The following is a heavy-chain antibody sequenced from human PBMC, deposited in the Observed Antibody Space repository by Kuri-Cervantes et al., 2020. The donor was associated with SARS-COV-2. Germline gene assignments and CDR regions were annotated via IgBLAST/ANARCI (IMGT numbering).Heavy chain of an antibody. CDR3: ATEAHILTGYYYYYGMDV. V-gene: IGHV3-48*01. Sequence: GGSLRLSCAASGFTFSSYSMNWVRQAPGKGLEWVSYISSSSSTIYYADSVKGRFTTSRDNAKNSLYLQMNSLRAEDTAVYYCATEAHILTGYYYYYGMDVWGQGTTVTVSS. D-gene: IGHD3-9*01. CDR2: ISSSSSTI. J-gene: IGHJ6*02. CDR1: GFTFSSYS.